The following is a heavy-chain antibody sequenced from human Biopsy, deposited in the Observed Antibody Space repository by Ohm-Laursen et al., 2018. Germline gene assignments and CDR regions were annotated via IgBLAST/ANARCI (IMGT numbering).Heavy chain of an antibody. CDR3: ATKLTGYFHH. CDR1: GGTFSNYA. J-gene: IGHJ1*01. Sequence: SVKVSCKASGGTFSNYAISWVRQAPGEGLEWLGGNIPILGTGNYAQKFQDRVTVAADTSTSTATMELRSLRSDDTAVYYCATKLTGYFHHWGQGTLVIVSS. V-gene: IGHV1-69*06. D-gene: IGHD3-9*01. CDR2: NIPILGTG.